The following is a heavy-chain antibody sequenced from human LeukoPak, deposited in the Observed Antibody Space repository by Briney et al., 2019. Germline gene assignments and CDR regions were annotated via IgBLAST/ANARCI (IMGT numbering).Heavy chain of an antibody. D-gene: IGHD3-9*01. Sequence: GGSLRLSCAASGFTFSSYAMHWVRQAPGKGLEYVSAISSNGGSTYYANSVKGRFTISRGNSKNTLYLQMGSLRAEDMAVYYCARLTRAYYYMDVWGKGTTVTISS. CDR1: GFTFSSYA. J-gene: IGHJ6*03. CDR3: ARLTRAYYYMDV. V-gene: IGHV3-64*01. CDR2: ISSNGGST.